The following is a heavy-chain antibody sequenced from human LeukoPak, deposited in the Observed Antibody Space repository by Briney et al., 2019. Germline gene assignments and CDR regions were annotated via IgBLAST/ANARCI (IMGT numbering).Heavy chain of an antibody. Sequence: GGSLRVSCAASGFTFSNYGMSWVRQAPGKGLEWVSGISGSGGSTYYADSVKGRFTISRDNSKNTLYLQMNSLTAEDTAVFYCAKEMYYYGSGSSSDYWGQGTLVTVSS. CDR2: ISGSGGST. V-gene: IGHV3-23*01. J-gene: IGHJ4*02. D-gene: IGHD3-10*01. CDR1: GFTFSNYG. CDR3: AKEMYYYGSGSSSDY.